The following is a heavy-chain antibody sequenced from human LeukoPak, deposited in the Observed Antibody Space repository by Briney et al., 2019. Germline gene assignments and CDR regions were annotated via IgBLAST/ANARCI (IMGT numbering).Heavy chain of an antibody. CDR2: INHSGST. V-gene: IGHV4-34*01. CDR3: ARVGRPSDY. Sequence: PSETLSLTCAVSGGSFSGYYWSWIRQPPGKGLEWIGEINHSGSTNYNPSLKSRVTISVDTSKNQFSLKLSSVTAADTAVYYCARVGRPSDYWGQGTLVTVSS. CDR1: GGSFSGYY. J-gene: IGHJ4*02.